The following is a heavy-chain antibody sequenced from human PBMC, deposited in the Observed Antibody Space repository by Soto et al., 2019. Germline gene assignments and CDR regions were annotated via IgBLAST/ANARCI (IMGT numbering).Heavy chain of an antibody. J-gene: IGHJ4*02. CDR1: GFTFSSYA. CDR3: AKEEARTLKVPPPDEIAADY. D-gene: IGHD6-13*01. Sequence: GGSLRLSCAASGFTFSSYAMSWVRQAPGKGLEGVSAISGSGGSTYYADSVKGRFTISRDNSKNTLYLQMNSLRAEDTAVYHCAKEEARTLKVPPPDEIAADYWGQGTLVTVSS. V-gene: IGHV3-23*01. CDR2: ISGSGGST.